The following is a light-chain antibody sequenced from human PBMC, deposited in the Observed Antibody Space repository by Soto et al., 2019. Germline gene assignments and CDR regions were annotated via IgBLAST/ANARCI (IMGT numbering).Light chain of an antibody. CDR2: EVS. J-gene: IGLJ1*01. CDR1: SSDVGADNY. CDR3: SSYTTNSAPFV. V-gene: IGLV2-14*01. Sequence: QYALTQPASVSGSPGQPITISCTGASSDVGADNYVSWYQQHPGKAPKLIIYEVSNRPPGVSNRFSGSKSGDTASLTISGLQADDEADYYCSSYTTNSAPFVFGTGTKVTVL.